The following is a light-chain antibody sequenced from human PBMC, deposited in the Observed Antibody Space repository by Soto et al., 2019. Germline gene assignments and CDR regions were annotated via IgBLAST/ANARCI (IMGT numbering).Light chain of an antibody. CDR1: QSVSANF. Sequence: IVLTQSPGTLSLSPGESATLSCRASQSVSANFVAWYQQKFGQSPSLLIYAASKRATGVAERFSGSGSATEFTLTISRLEPEDSALYHCQQYGSSPQTFGQGTRLELK. V-gene: IGKV3-20*01. CDR3: QQYGSSPQT. J-gene: IGKJ2*01. CDR2: AAS.